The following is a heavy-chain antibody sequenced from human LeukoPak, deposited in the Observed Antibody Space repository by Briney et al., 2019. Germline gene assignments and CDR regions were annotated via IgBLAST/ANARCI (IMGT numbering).Heavy chain of an antibody. CDR1: GFIFSSYW. V-gene: IGHV3-7*01. D-gene: IGHD5-12*01. J-gene: IGHJ3*01. CDR3: ARVKEASAFDV. Sequence: GGSLRLSCAASGFIFSSYWMSWVRQAPGKGLEWVANIKQDGSEKYYVDSVKGRFTISRDNAKNSLYLQMNSLRAEDTAVYYCARVKEASAFDVWGQGTMVTVSS. CDR2: IKQDGSEK.